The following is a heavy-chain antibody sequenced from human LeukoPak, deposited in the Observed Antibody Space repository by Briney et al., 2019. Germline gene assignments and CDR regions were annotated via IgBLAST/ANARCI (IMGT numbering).Heavy chain of an antibody. D-gene: IGHD3-10*01. V-gene: IGHV4-61*09. CDR2: VHISGST. Sequence: SQTLSLTCTVSGGSISSRSYCWSWIRQPAGKGLEWIGHVHISGSTNYNSSLKSRVTISVDTSKNQFSLKLSSVTAADTAVYYCAREKLWFGESLDAFDIWGQGTMVTVSS. J-gene: IGHJ3*02. CDR3: AREKLWFGESLDAFDI. CDR1: GGSISSRSYC.